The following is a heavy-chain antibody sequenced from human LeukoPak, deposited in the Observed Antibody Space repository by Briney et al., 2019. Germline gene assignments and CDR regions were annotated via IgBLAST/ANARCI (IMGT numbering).Heavy chain of an antibody. CDR3: ARDGYSGNDGL. J-gene: IGHJ4*02. CDR1: GGSISSNSYY. Sequence: SETLSLTCTVSGGSISSNSYYWGWIRQPPGKGPEWIGSISYSGTTYYSPSLKSRVTISVDTSKNQFSLRLSSVTAADTAVYYCARDGYSGNDGLWGQGTLVTVSS. D-gene: IGHD5-12*01. V-gene: IGHV4-39*07. CDR2: ISYSGTT.